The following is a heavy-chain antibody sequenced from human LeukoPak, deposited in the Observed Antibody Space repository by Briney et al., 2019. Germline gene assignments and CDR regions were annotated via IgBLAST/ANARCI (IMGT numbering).Heavy chain of an antibody. Sequence: GGSLRLSCAASGFTFSSYSMNWVRQAPGKGLEWVSYIRSSSSTIYYADSVKGRFTISRDNAKNSLYLQMNSLRAEDTAVYYCARARQSNYWGQGTLVTVSS. V-gene: IGHV3-48*01. CDR1: GFTFSSYS. CDR3: ARARQSNY. D-gene: IGHD6-19*01. CDR2: IRSSSSTI. J-gene: IGHJ4*02.